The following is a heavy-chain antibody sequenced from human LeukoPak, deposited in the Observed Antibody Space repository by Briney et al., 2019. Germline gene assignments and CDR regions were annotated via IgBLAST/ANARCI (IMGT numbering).Heavy chain of an antibody. CDR2: IYYSGST. V-gene: IGHV4-59*08. CDR3: ARHRRGAVAGPPHYYYYYMDV. D-gene: IGHD6-19*01. Sequence: SETLSLTCTVSGGSISSYYWSWIRQPPGKGLEWIGYIYYSGSTNYNPSLKSRVTISVDTSNNHFSLKLTSVTAADTAVYYCARHRRGAVAGPPHYYYYYMDVWGKGTTVTISS. CDR1: GGSISSYY. J-gene: IGHJ6*03.